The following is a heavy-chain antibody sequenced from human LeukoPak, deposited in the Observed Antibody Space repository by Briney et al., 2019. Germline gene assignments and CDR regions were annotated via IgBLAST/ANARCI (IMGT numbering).Heavy chain of an antibody. V-gene: IGHV1-18*01. CDR2: ISGNNDNP. CDR1: GYTFSNFG. CDR3: ARDGTSTDDY. Sequence: AASVKVSCKTSGYTFSNFGINWARQAPGQGLEWMGWISGNNDNPNYGQKFQGRFTVTTDSSTSTAYMELRNLRFDDTAVYYCARDGTSTDDYWGQGTLVTVSS. D-gene: IGHD2-2*01. J-gene: IGHJ4*02.